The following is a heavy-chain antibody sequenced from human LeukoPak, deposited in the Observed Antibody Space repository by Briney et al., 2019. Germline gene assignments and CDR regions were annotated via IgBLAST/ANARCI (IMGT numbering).Heavy chain of an antibody. CDR1: GGSLSSYY. V-gene: IGHV4-59*08. CDR2: INYGGSA. J-gene: IGHJ3*02. D-gene: IGHD4-17*01. CDR3: ARHNYDDYVFDI. Sequence: SETLSLTCTVSGGSLSSYYFSWIRQSPGKGLEWIAYINYGGSASYNPSLKSRVTMSVDTSKQFSLSLSSVTAADTAVYYCARHNYDDYVFDIWGQGTKVTVSS.